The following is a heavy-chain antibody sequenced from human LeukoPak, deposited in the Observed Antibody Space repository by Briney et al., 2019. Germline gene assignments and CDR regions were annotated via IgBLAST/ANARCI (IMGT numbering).Heavy chain of an antibody. CDR1: GDSVSSNTAT. CDR2: TYYRSKWFY. CDR3: ARDTVAGNYFGY. Sequence: SQTLSLTCAISGDSVSSNTATWNWVRQSPSRGLEWLGRTYYRSKWFYEYALSVKSRMTVNPDTSKNQFSLQLNSVTPEDTAVYYCARDTVAGNYFGYWGQGTLVTVSS. V-gene: IGHV6-1*01. J-gene: IGHJ4*02. D-gene: IGHD4-23*01.